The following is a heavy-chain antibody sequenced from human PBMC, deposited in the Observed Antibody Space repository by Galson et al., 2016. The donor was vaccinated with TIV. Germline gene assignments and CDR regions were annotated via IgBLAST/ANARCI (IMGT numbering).Heavy chain of an antibody. Sequence: SLRLSCAASGFTFSHFGMHWVRQSPGKGLEWLAVILYDGSSQFYADSVEGRFAISRDNSKNTLYLQMNSLGAEDTALYYCAKSGDSRSIDSWDQGTLVIVSS. CDR2: ILYDGSSQ. D-gene: IGHD3-22*01. J-gene: IGHJ4*02. CDR1: GFTFSHFG. V-gene: IGHV3-30*18. CDR3: AKSGDSRSIDS.